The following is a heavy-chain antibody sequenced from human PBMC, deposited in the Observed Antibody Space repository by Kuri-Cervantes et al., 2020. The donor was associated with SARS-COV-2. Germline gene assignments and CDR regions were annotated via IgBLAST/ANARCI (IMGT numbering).Heavy chain of an antibody. J-gene: IGHJ4*02. Sequence: LSLTCAASGFTFSSYAMSWVRQAPGKGLEWVSAISGSGGSTYYADSVKGRFTISRDNSKNTLYLQMNSLRAEDTAVYYCAKEHPSSISGDTERGRELPKGGTGFDYWGQGTLVTVSS. V-gene: IGHV3-23*01. D-gene: IGHD1-26*01. CDR2: ISGSGGST. CDR1: GFTFSSYA. CDR3: AKEHPSSISGDTERGRELPKGGTGFDY.